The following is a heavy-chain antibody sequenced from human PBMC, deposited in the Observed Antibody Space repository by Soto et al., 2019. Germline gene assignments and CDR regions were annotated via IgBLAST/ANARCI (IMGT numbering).Heavy chain of an antibody. CDR2: TRNKANSYTT. Sequence: GGSLRLSCAASGFTLSDHYMDWIRQAPGKGLEWVGRTRNKANSYTTEYAASVKGRFVISRDESKNSLYLQMNSLKTEDTAVYYCARVFSGKYYFDYWGRGTLVTVSS. J-gene: IGHJ4*02. D-gene: IGHD6-19*01. V-gene: IGHV3-72*01. CDR3: ARVFSGKYYFDY. CDR1: GFTLSDHY.